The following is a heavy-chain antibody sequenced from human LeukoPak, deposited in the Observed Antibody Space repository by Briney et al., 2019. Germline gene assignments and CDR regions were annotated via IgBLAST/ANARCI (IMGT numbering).Heavy chain of an antibody. CDR1: GFTFIYYW. CDR2: INQDGSEK. V-gene: IGHV3-7*01. J-gene: IGHJ4*02. CDR3: TRENWHLDY. Sequence: GGSLRLSCAASGFTFIYYWMSWVRQAPGKGLEWVGNINQDGSEKYYGDSVKDRFTISRDNAKNSLYLQMNSLRAEDAAVYYCTRENWHLDYWGQGNLVTVSS.